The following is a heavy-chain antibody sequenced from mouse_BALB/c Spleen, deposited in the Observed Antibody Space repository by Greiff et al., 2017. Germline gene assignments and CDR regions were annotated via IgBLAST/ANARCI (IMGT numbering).Heavy chain of an antibody. V-gene: IGHV1S29*02. CDR2: IYPYNGGT. Sequence: VQLQQSGPELVKPGASVKISCKASGYTFTDYNMHWVKQSHGKSLEWIGYIYPYNGGTGYNQKFKSKATLTVDNSSSTAYMELRSLTSEDSAVYYCASYDGYYGWFAYWGQGTLVTVSA. CDR3: ASYDGYYGWFAY. J-gene: IGHJ3*01. D-gene: IGHD2-3*01. CDR1: GYTFTDYN.